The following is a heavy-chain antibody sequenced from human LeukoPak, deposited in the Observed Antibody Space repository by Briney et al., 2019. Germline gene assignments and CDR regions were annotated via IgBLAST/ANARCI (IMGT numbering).Heavy chain of an antibody. J-gene: IGHJ6*04. CDR1: GGSISSYY. V-gene: IGHV4-4*07. CDR2: IYTSGST. Sequence: PSETLSLTCTVSGGSISSYYWSWIRQPAGKGLEWIGRIYTSGSTNYNPSLKSRVTMSVDTSKSQFSLKLSSVTAADTAVYYCASGGYSYGMDVWGKGTTVTVSS. D-gene: IGHD5-18*01. CDR3: ASGGYSYGMDV.